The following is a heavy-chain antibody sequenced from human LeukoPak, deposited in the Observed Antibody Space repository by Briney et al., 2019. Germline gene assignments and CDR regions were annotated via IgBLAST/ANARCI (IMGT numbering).Heavy chain of an antibody. CDR3: ARDQNDYGGNGAFDI. V-gene: IGHV3-53*01. Sequence: PGGSLRLSCAASGFTVSSNYMSWVRQAPGKGLEWVSVIYSGGSTYHADSVKGRFTISRDNSKNTLYLQMNSLRAEDTAVYYCARDQNDYGGNGAFDIWGQGTMVTVSS. CDR2: IYSGGST. J-gene: IGHJ3*02. D-gene: IGHD4-23*01. CDR1: GFTVSSNY.